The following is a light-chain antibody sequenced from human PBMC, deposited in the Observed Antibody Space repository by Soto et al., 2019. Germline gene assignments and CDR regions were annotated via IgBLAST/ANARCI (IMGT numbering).Light chain of an antibody. V-gene: IGLV2-8*01. CDR2: EVD. J-gene: IGLJ2*01. Sequence: QSALTQPPSASGSPGQSVTISCTGTSSDVGAYNFVSWYQQHPGKAPKLMIYEVDKRPSGVPDRFSGSKSGNTASLTVSGLQAEDEADYYCCSYAGSKNVVFGGGTKLTVL. CDR1: SSDVGAYNF. CDR3: CSYAGSKNVV.